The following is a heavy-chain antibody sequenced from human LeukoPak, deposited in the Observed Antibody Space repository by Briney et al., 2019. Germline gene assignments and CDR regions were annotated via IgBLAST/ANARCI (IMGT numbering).Heavy chain of an antibody. CDR2: IIPIFGTA. J-gene: IGHJ3*02. V-gene: IGHV1-69*05. D-gene: IGHD2-2*01. CDR1: GGTFSSYA. CDR3: ASKGDGYCRSTNCQGALDI. Sequence: ASVKVSCKASGGTFSSYAISWVRQAPGQGLEWMGGIIPIFGTANYAQKFQGRVTITTDESTSTAYMELSSLRSEDTAVYYCASKGDGYCRSTNCQGALDIWGQGTMVTVSS.